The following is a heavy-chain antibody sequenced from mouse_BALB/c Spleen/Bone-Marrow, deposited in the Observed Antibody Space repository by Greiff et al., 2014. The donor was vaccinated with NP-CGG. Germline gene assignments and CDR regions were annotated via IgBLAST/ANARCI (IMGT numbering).Heavy chain of an antibody. CDR3: GRWGDGYYYAMDY. Sequence: VQLQQSGPDLVKPGASVKLSCKASGYSFTGYFLNWVRQSRGKSLEWIGRINPFNGDTFYNQKFKGKATLTVDKSSTTAHMELLSLTSEDSAVYYCGRWGDGYYYAMDYWGQGTSVTVSS. CDR2: INPFNGDT. CDR1: GYSFTGYF. J-gene: IGHJ4*01. V-gene: IGHV1-37*01. D-gene: IGHD2-3*01.